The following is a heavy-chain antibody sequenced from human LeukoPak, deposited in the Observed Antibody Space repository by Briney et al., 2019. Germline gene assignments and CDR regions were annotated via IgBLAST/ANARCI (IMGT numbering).Heavy chain of an antibody. CDR3: ARDLGEIEMAAIFFDY. Sequence: ASVKVSCKASGYTFTSFGISWVRQAPGQGLEWMGWISAYNGKINYAQSLQGRVTLTQDTSTSTAYMELRSLRSDDTAVYYCARDLGEIEMAAIFFDYWGQGTLVTVSS. CDR2: ISAYNGKI. D-gene: IGHD5-24*01. J-gene: IGHJ4*02. V-gene: IGHV1-18*01. CDR1: GYTFTSFG.